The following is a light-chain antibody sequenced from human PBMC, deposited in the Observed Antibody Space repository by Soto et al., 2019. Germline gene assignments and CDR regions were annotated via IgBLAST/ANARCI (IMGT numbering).Light chain of an antibody. CDR2: TND. J-gene: IGLJ3*02. Sequence: QSVLTQPPSASGTPGQRVTISCSGSSFNIGRNPVNWYQQFPGTAPKLLIYTNDQRPSGVPDRFSGSKSGTSVSLAISGLQSEDEADYYCAAWDDSLNGWVFGGGTKVTVL. CDR1: SFNIGRNP. CDR3: AAWDDSLNGWV. V-gene: IGLV1-44*01.